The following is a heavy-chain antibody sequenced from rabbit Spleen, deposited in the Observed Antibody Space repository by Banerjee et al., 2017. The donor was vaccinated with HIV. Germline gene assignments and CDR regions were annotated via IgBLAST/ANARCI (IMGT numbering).Heavy chain of an antibody. CDR3: ARDLAGAIGWNFYL. V-gene: IGHV1S45*01. Sequence: QQQLEESGGGLVKPGASLTLTCKASSFSFSDRDVMCWVRQAPGKGLEWIACINAATGKPVYATWANGRFSISRTSSTTVTLQMTSLTAADTATYLCARDLAGAIGWNFYLWGPGTLVTV. J-gene: IGHJ4*01. CDR2: INAATGKP. D-gene: IGHD4-1*01. CDR1: SFSFSDRDV.